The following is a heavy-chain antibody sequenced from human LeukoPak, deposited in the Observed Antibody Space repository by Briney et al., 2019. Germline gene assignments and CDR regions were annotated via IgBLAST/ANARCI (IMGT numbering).Heavy chain of an antibody. J-gene: IGHJ3*01. Sequence: KPSETLSLTCAVYGGSFSGYYWSWIRQPPGKGLEWIGDIYHTGSTTYSPSLKSRVTISVDTSKKQFSLSLSSVTAADTAFYFCARVGYPTQRRVLSAVTIPTAGAFDVWGQGTLVTVSS. V-gene: IGHV4-34*01. CDR3: ARVGYPTQRRVLSAVTIPTAGAFDV. CDR2: IYHTGST. D-gene: IGHD4-17*01. CDR1: GGSFSGYY.